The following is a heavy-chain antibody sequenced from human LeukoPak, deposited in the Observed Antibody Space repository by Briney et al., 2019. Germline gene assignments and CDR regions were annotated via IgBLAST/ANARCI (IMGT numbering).Heavy chain of an antibody. D-gene: IGHD3-3*01. CDR2: IYYSGTT. J-gene: IGHJ2*01. Sequence: PSQTLSLTCTVSGGSISSGGYYWSWIRQPPGKGLEWIGNIYYSGTTNYNPSLKSRVTMSVDTSKHQFSLNLTSVTPADTAVYYCARVASEWLAYWYCDIWGRGTLVSVSS. V-gene: IGHV4-61*08. CDR1: GGSISSGGYY. CDR3: ARVASEWLAYWYCDI.